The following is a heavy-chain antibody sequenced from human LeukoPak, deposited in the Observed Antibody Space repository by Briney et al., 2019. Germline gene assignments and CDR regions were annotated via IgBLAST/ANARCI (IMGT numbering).Heavy chain of an antibody. CDR1: GWSFSGYY. CDR3: SSKAYKMAAAGCDYYYDIVV. V-gene: IGHV4-34*01. Sequence: SETLSLTCAVYGWSFSGYYLSWIRQPPGKGLEWIGEINQGGSTNYNPTHKSRVTISLDTSKNQFSLKLRSATAAYTAVYYCSSKAYKMAAAGCDYYYDIVVWGKGTTVTVSS. CDR2: INQGGST. J-gene: IGHJ6*03. D-gene: IGHD6-13*01.